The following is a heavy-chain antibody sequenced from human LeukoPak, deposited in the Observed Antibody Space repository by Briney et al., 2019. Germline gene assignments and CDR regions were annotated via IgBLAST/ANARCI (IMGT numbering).Heavy chain of an antibody. CDR1: GFLFRTYW. CDR3: ARVIRGYSGNYFYFDY. J-gene: IGHJ4*02. CDR2: INQDGSDK. D-gene: IGHD1-26*01. Sequence: GSLRLSCAASGFLFRTYWMSWVRQAPGKGLEWVAYINQDGSDKYYVGSVKGRFTISRDNAKNSLYLQMNSLRAEDTAVYYCARVIRGYSGNYFYFDYWGQGTLVTVSS. V-gene: IGHV3-7*01.